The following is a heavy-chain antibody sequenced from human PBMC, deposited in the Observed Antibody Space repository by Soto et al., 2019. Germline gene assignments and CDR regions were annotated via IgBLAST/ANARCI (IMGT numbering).Heavy chain of an antibody. CDR3: AREHYYDSSGYIHGAFDI. V-gene: IGHV1-18*01. D-gene: IGHD3-22*01. CDR1: GYTFTSYG. Sequence: ASVKVSCKASGYTFTSYGISWVRQAPGQGLEWMGLISACSGSTSYAQKLQGRVTMTRDTSTSTVYMELSSLRSEDTAVYYCAREHYYDSSGYIHGAFDIWGQGTMVTVSS. CDR2: ISACSGST. J-gene: IGHJ3*02.